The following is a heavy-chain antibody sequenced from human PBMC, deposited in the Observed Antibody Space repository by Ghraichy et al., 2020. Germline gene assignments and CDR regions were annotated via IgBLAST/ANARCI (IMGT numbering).Heavy chain of an antibody. D-gene: IGHD3-22*01. Sequence: LTCAASGFTFSSYAMHWVRQAPGKGLEWVAVISYDGSNKYYVDSVKGRFTISRDNSKNTLYLQMNSLRAEDTAVYYCARAPYYYDSSGYYYDYWGQGTLVTVSS. CDR3: ARAPYYYDSSGYYYDY. J-gene: IGHJ4*02. V-gene: IGHV3-30*04. CDR2: ISYDGSNK. CDR1: GFTFSSYA.